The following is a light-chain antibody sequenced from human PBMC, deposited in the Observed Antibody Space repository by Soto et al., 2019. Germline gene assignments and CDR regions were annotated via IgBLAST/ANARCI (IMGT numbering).Light chain of an antibody. Sequence: QSVLTQPPSVSGAPGQRVTISCTGSSSNIGAGYDVHWYQQLPGTAPKLLIYGNNNRPSGVPDRFSGSKSVTSASLAITGLQAEDEADYYCQSYDSSLSVYMVFGGGTKLTVL. CDR2: GNN. J-gene: IGLJ2*01. CDR3: QSYDSSLSVYMV. CDR1: SSNIGAGYD. V-gene: IGLV1-40*01.